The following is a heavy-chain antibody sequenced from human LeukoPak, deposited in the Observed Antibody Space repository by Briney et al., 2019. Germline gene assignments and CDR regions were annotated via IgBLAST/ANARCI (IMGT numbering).Heavy chain of an antibody. J-gene: IGHJ6*02. Sequence: GGSLRLPCAASGFTFSSYGMHWVRQAPGKGLEWVAVISYDGSNKYYADSVKGRFTISRDNSKNTLYLQMNSLRAEDTAVYYCAKDRHIVVVPAPPGPRHYYYYGMDVWGQGTTVTVSS. CDR2: ISYDGSNK. CDR3: AKDRHIVVVPAPPGPRHYYYYGMDV. CDR1: GFTFSSYG. V-gene: IGHV3-30*18. D-gene: IGHD2-2*01.